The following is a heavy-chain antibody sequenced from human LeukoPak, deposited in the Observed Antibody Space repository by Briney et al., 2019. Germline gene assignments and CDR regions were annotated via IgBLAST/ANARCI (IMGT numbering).Heavy chain of an antibody. D-gene: IGHD3-10*01. CDR1: GFTFDDYA. CDR2: INYNGGST. V-gene: IGHV3-20*04. Sequence: GGSLRLSCVASGFTFDDYAMSWVRQAPGRGLEWVSGINYNGGSTRYAESVKGRFTMSRDNAKNSLYLQMNSLRAEDTAVYYCAKGPMVRGLYNWFDPWGQGTLVTVSS. J-gene: IGHJ5*02. CDR3: AKGPMVRGLYNWFDP.